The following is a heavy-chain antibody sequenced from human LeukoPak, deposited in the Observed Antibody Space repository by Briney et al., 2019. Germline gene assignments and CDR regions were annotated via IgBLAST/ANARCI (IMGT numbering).Heavy chain of an antibody. J-gene: IGHJ5*02. D-gene: IGHD6-13*01. CDR2: IYYSKST. CDR3: ARGARAAAGDWFDP. V-gene: IGHV4-59*01. Sequence: SETLSLTCTLCGGSISSYYWSWLRQPPGKGLEWMGYIYYSKSTIYNPSLESRVTITLEKTKKQFPLNLIYVRRADNAGFYCARGARAAAGDWFDPWGQGTLVTVSS. CDR1: GGSISSYY.